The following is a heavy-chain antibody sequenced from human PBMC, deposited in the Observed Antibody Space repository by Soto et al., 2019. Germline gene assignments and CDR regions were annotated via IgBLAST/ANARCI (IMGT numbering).Heavy chain of an antibody. Sequence: TLSLTCTVSGASIISTTKYWGWIRQPPGRGLEWIGTISSIVSTYYNPSLEGRVTISVDTSKNQFSLKVTSVTAADTGLYYCARQDHGDYEFFFDYWGQGTLVTVSS. CDR1: GASIISTTKY. CDR3: ARQDHGDYEFFFDY. V-gene: IGHV4-39*01. J-gene: IGHJ4*02. D-gene: IGHD4-17*01. CDR2: ISSIVST.